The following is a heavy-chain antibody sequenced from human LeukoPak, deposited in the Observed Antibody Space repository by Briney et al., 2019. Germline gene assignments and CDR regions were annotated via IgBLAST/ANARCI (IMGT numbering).Heavy chain of an antibody. J-gene: IGHJ6*03. CDR1: GGSISSSSYY. Sequence: SETLSLTCTVYGGSISSSSYYWGWIRQPPGKGLEWIGSIYYSGSTYYNPSLKSRVTISVDTSKNQFSLKLSSVTAADTAVYYCARLRGFYYDSSGKDYYYYYYMDVWGKGTTVTVS. CDR3: ARLRGFYYDSSGKDYYYYYYMDV. D-gene: IGHD3-22*01. CDR2: IYYSGST. V-gene: IGHV4-39*01.